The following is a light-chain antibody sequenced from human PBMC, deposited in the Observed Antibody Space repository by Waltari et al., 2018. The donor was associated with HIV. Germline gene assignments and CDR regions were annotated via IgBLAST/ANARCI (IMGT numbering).Light chain of an antibody. CDR3: AAWDDTLSSYV. CDR2: RTN. Sequence: QSVLTQPPSASGTPGQRVTISCSGANSHIGGQDGYWFQHRPGTAPNLLIYRTNQRRSGVPDRFSGSKSGTSASLAISGLRSDDEADYYCAAWDDTLSSYVFGTGTTVTV. V-gene: IGLV1-47*01. J-gene: IGLJ1*01. CDR1: NSHIGGQD.